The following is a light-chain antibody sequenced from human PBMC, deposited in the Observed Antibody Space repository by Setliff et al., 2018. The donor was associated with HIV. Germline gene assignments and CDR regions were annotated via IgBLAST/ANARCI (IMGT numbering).Light chain of an antibody. CDR3: QVWDSSSDHYV. V-gene: IGLV3-21*04. CDR2: YDH. CDR1: NIGIKS. Sequence: SYELTQRPSVSVAPGKTARITCGGDNIGIKSVHWYQQKPGQAPVVVMYYDHDRPSWIPERFSGSNSGNTATLTISRVEVGDEADYYCQVWDSSSDHYVLGSGTKVTVL. J-gene: IGLJ1*01.